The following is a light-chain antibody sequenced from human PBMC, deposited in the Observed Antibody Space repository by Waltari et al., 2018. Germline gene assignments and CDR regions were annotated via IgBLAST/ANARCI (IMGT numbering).Light chain of an antibody. CDR3: QQFYSTPLT. CDR1: QTIFYSSTNKNY. J-gene: IGKJ4*01. CDR2: WAS. Sequence: DIVMTQSPDSLAVSLGERATINCQSSQTIFYSSTNKNYLAWYQQKPGQPPKLLIYWASTRESGVPARFSGSGSGTDFSLTINSLQAEDVAVYYCQQFYSTPLTFGGGTKVEIK. V-gene: IGKV4-1*01.